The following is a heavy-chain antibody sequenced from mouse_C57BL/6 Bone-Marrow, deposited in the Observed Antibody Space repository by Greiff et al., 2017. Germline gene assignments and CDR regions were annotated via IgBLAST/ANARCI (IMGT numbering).Heavy chain of an antibody. CDR1: GFTFSSYA. CDR2: ISSGGDYI. J-gene: IGHJ1*03. D-gene: IGHD1-1*01. Sequence: DVMLVESGEGLVKPGGSLKLSCAASGFTFSSYAMSWVRQTPEKRLEWVAYISSGGDYIYYADTVKGRFTISRDNARNTLYLQMSSLKSEDTAMYYCTRDITTVEYWYCDVWGTGTTVTVSS. V-gene: IGHV5-9-1*02. CDR3: TRDITTVEYWYCDV.